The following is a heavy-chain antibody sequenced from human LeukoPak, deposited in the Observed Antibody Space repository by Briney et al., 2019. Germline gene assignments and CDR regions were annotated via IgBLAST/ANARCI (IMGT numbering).Heavy chain of an antibody. CDR1: KFTFVNYA. CDR2: ISGSGDAT. D-gene: IGHD3-10*01. J-gene: IGHJ4*02. V-gene: IGHV3-23*01. Sequence: GGSLRLSCAASKFTFVNYAMSWVRQAPGKGLEWVSTISGSGDATYYADSVKGRFTISRDNSKSTLYLQMDSLRAEDTALYYCARAFYYDSGSYYGHFDYWGRGTLVTVSS. CDR3: ARAFYYDSGSYYGHFDY.